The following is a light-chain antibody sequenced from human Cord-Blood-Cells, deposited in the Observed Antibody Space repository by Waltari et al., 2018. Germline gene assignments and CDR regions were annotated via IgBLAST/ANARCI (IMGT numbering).Light chain of an antibody. J-gene: IGKJ5*01. CDR2: GAS. CDR1: PSVSSN. Sequence: EIVMTQSPATLSVSPGERATLSCRASPSVSSNLAWYQQKPGQAPRPLIYGASTRATGIPARFSGSGSGTEFTLTISSLQSEDFAVYYCQQYNNWPPVTFGQGTRLEIK. V-gene: IGKV3-15*01. CDR3: QQYNNWPPVT.